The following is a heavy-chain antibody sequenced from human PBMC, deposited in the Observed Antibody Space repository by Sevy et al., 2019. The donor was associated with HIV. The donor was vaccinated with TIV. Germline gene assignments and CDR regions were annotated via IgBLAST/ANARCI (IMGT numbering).Heavy chain of an antibody. V-gene: IGHV3-30*02. CDR1: GFTFSSYG. J-gene: IGHJ4*02. D-gene: IGHD3-9*01. CDR2: IWYDGSDT. CDR3: ASDILTGSDF. Sequence: GGSLRLSCAASGFTFSSYGMHWVRQAPGKGLEWVAFIWYDGSDTYYADSVKGRFNICRDNSKNTLYLQMNSLRTEDTAIYYCASDILTGSDFWGQGTLVTVSS.